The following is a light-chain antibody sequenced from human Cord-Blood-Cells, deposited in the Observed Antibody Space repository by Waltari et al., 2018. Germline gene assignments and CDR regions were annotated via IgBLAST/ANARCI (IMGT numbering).Light chain of an antibody. V-gene: IGKV1-16*02. CDR1: QGISNY. CDR3: QQYNSYPWT. Sequence: DIQMTQSPLSLSASVGDRVALTCRASQGISNYLAWFQQKPGKAPKFLICAASSLQSGVPSKFSGSGSGTDFTLTISSLQPEDFATYYCQQYNSYPWTFGQGTKVEIK. CDR2: AAS. J-gene: IGKJ1*01.